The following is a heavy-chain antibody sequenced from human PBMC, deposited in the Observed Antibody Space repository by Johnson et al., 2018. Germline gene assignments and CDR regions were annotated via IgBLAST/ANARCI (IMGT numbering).Heavy chain of an antibody. CDR3: ARRDSSGLGDY. J-gene: IGHJ4*02. V-gene: IGHV5-51*03. CDR1: GYSFTSYW. D-gene: IGHD3-10*01. CDR2: IYPGDYET. Sequence: VQLVESGAEVRRPGESLKISCEASGYSFTSYWIGWVRQMPGKGLEWMGIIYPGDYETRYSPSFQGQVTISADTSLSTAYLQGSSLKTSDTDIYYWARRDSSGLGDYWGQGTLVTVSS.